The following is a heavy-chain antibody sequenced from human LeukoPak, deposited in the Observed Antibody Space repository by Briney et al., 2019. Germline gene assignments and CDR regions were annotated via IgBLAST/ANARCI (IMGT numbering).Heavy chain of an antibody. D-gene: IGHD5-24*01. V-gene: IGHV5-51*01. Sequence: GESLKISCKGSGYSFTSYWIGWVRQMPGKGLECMGIIYPGDSDTRYSPSFQGQVTISADKSIRTAYLQWSSLKASDTAMYYCARLRDGYKSPRGFDYWGQGTLVTVSS. CDR3: ARLRDGYKSPRGFDY. CDR1: GYSFTSYW. CDR2: IYPGDSDT. J-gene: IGHJ4*02.